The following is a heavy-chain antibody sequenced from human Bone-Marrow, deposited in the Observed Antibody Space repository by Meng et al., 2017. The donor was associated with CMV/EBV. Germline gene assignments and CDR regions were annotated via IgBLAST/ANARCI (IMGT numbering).Heavy chain of an antibody. Sequence: QLTFEESGPAWVKPTPPLTLPCTFSGFSFSHSGVGVGWIRQPPGKALEWLALIYWDDYKRYSPSLKSRLTITKDTSKNQVVLTMTNMDPVDTATYYCAHITPRPGWIAYWGQGTLVTVSS. CDR2: IYWDDYK. V-gene: IGHV2-5*02. J-gene: IGHJ4*02. CDR1: GFSFSHSGVG. D-gene: IGHD6-6*01. CDR3: AHITPRPGWIAY.